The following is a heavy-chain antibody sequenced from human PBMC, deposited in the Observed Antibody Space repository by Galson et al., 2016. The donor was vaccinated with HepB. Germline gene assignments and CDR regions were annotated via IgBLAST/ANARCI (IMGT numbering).Heavy chain of an antibody. CDR1: GGTFTSYG. Sequence: SVKVSCKASGGTFTSYGLTWLRQAPGQGFEWMGVIIPIFGAANYAPKFQGRVTISADESTNTLYMEIRSLRTEDTAVYYCARIVGRPQDIVLVPGGAPAYVDNRFDLWGQGTTVTVSS. CDR2: IIPIFGAA. V-gene: IGHV1-69*13. CDR3: ARIVGRPQDIVLVPGGAPAYVDNRFDL. D-gene: IGHD2-2*01. J-gene: IGHJ6*02.